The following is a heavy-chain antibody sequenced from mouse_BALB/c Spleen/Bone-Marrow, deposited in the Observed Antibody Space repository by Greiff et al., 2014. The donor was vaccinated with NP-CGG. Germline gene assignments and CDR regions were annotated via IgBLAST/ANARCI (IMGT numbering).Heavy chain of an antibody. CDR2: IDPANGNT. CDR3: AAYYRYLAWFAY. J-gene: IGHJ3*01. D-gene: IGHD2-14*01. CDR1: GFNIKDTY. V-gene: IGHV14-3*02. Sequence: VQLQPSGAELVKPGASVKLSCTASGFNIKDTYMHWGKQRPEQGLEWIGRIDPANGNTKYDPKFQGKATITADTSSNTAYLQLSSLTSEDTAVYYCAAYYRYLAWFAYWGQGTLVTVSA.